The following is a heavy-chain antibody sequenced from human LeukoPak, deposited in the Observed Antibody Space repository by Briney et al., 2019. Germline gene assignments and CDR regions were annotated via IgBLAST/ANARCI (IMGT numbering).Heavy chain of an antibody. Sequence: PSETLSLTCTVSGGSISSYYWSWIRQPPGKGLEWIGYIYYSGSTNYNPSLKSRVTISVDTSKNQFSLKLSSVTAADTAVYYCARDPGYYPLEDSDYWGQGTLVTGTS. J-gene: IGHJ4*02. V-gene: IGHV4-59*01. CDR2: IYYSGST. CDR3: ARDPGYYPLEDSDY. CDR1: GGSISSYY. D-gene: IGHD3-22*01.